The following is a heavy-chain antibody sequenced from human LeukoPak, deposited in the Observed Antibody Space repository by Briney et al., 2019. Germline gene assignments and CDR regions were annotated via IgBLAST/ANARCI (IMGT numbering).Heavy chain of an antibody. CDR2: IYYSGST. CDR1: AGSISSSSYY. CDR3: ASRNLITTDAFDI. Sequence: PSETLSLTCTVSAGSISSSSYYWGWIRQPPGKGLEWIGSIYYSGSTYYNPSLKSRVTMSVDTSKNQFSLKLSSVSAADTAVYYCASRNLITTDAFDIWGQGTMVTVSS. V-gene: IGHV4-39*01. J-gene: IGHJ3*02. D-gene: IGHD3-22*01.